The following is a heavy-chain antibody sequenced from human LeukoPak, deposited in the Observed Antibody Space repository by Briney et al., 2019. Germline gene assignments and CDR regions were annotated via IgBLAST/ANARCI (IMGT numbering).Heavy chain of an antibody. J-gene: IGHJ6*03. V-gene: IGHV1-2*02. CDR1: GYTFTGYY. D-gene: IGHD4-17*01. Sequence: ASVTVSCKASGYTFTGYYMHWVRQAPGQGLEWMGWINPNSGGTNYAQKFQGRVTMTRDTSISTAYMELSRLRSDDTAVYYCARDDYGDTRTYYYYMDVWGKGTTVTVSS. CDR3: ARDDYGDTRTYYYYMDV. CDR2: INPNSGGT.